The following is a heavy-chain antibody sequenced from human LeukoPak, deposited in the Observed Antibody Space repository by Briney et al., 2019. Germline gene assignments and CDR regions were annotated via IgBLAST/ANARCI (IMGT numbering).Heavy chain of an antibody. V-gene: IGHV1-46*01. CDR1: GYTFTSYY. Sequence: ASVKVSCKASGYTFTSYYMHWVRQAPGQGLEWMGIINPSGGSTSYAQKFQGRVTMTRDTSTSTVYMELSSLRSEDTAVYYCARDEERVRYYDYVWGSSLHWGQGTLVTVSS. J-gene: IGHJ4*02. CDR2: INPSGGST. CDR3: ARDEERVRYYDYVWGSSLH. D-gene: IGHD3-16*01.